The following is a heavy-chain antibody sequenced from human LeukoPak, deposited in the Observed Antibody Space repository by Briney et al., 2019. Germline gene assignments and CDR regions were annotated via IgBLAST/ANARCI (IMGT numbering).Heavy chain of an antibody. CDR3: ARRRIASAGTAYYYGMDV. Sequence: GESLKISCKGSGYSFTSYWIGWVRQMPGKGLEWMGIIYPGDSATRYSPSFQGQVTISADKSISTAYLQWSSLKASDTATYYCARRRIASAGTAYYYGMDVWGQGTTVTVSS. J-gene: IGHJ6*02. V-gene: IGHV5-51*01. CDR1: GYSFTSYW. CDR2: IYPGDSAT. D-gene: IGHD6-13*01.